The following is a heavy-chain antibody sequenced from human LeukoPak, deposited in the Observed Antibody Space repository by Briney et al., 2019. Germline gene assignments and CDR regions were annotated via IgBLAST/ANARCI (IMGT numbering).Heavy chain of an antibody. V-gene: IGHV4-30-2*01. CDR3: AREVTYYYDSSGYFDY. Sequence: SQTLSLTCAVAGGSISSGGYSWSWIRQPPGKGLEWIGYIYHSGSTYYNPSLKSRVTISVDRSKNQFSLKLSSVTAADTAVYYCAREVTYYYDSSGYFDYWGQGTLVTVSS. CDR2: IYHSGST. J-gene: IGHJ4*02. D-gene: IGHD3-22*01. CDR1: GGSISSGGYS.